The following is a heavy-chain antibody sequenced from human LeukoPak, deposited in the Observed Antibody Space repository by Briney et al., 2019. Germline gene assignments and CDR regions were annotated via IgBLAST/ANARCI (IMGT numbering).Heavy chain of an antibody. CDR1: GFTFSSFA. Sequence: PGGSLRLSCAASGFTFSSFAMTWVRQAPGKGLEWVATIKEDGSEEYDVHSVKGRFAISRDNARNSLYLQMNSLTADDTAVYFCARDSTWLLDYWGQGTLITVSS. J-gene: IGHJ4*02. D-gene: IGHD6-19*01. V-gene: IGHV3-7*03. CDR3: ARDSTWLLDY. CDR2: IKEDGSEE.